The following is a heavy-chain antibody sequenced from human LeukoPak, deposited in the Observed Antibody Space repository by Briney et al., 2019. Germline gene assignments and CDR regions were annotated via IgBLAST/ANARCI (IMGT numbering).Heavy chain of an antibody. CDR3: ARANPDTAMVTGGYYFDY. CDR1: GGSIRSSYYY. Sequence: SETLSLTCTVSGGSIRSSYYYWGWIRQPPGKGLEWIGYIYYSGSTNYNPSLKSRVTISVDTSKNQFSLKLSSVTAADTAVYYCARANPDTAMVTGGYYFDYWGQGTLVTVSS. D-gene: IGHD5-18*01. V-gene: IGHV4-61*05. CDR2: IYYSGST. J-gene: IGHJ4*02.